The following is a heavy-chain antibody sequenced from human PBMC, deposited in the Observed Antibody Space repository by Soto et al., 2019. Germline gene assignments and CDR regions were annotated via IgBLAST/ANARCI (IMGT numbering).Heavy chain of an antibody. CDR2: ISSSSSYI. V-gene: IGHV3-21*01. Sequence: GGSLRLSCAASGFTFSSYSMNWVRQAPGKGLEWVSSISSSSSYIYYADSVKGRFTISRENAKNSLCLQMNSLRAEDTAVYYCARDRLRSDAFDIWGQGTMVTVSS. J-gene: IGHJ3*02. CDR3: ARDRLRSDAFDI. CDR1: GFTFSSYS. D-gene: IGHD4-17*01.